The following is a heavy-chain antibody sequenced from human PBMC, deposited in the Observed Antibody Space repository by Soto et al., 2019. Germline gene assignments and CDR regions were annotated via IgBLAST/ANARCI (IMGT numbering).Heavy chain of an antibody. D-gene: IGHD5-18*01. J-gene: IGHJ4*02. CDR1: GDSVSSNSAA. V-gene: IGHV6-1*01. Sequence: SQTLALTCAISGDSVSSNSAAWNWIRQSPSRGLEWLGRTYYRSKWYNDYAVSVKSRITINPDISKNQFSLQLNSVTPEDTAMYYCARGGFSYGPFFDYWGQGNPLTVSS. CDR3: ARGGFSYGPFFDY. CDR2: TYYRSKWYN.